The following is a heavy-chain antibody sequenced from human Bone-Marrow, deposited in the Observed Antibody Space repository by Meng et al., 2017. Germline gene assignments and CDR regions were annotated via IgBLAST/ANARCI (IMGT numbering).Heavy chain of an antibody. J-gene: IGHJ5*02. CDR1: GGSISISNW. V-gene: IGHV4-4*02. Sequence: QGSGPGLVKPTGTLSRTWAVHGGSISISNWWSWVRQPPGKGLEWIGEIYHSGSTNYNPSLKSRVTISVDKSKNQFSLKLNSVTPEDTAVYYCARVFYPDYDSSGYSPSWFDPWGQGTLVTVSS. CDR3: ARVFYPDYDSSGYSPSWFDP. D-gene: IGHD3-22*01. CDR2: IYHSGST.